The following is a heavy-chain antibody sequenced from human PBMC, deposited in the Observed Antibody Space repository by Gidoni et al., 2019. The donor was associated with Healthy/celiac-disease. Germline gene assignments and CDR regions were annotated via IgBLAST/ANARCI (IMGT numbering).Heavy chain of an antibody. CDR2: ISWDGGST. J-gene: IGHJ4*02. Sequence: EVQLVESGGVVVQPGGSLRLSCAASGFTFDDYAMHWVRQAPGKGLEWVSLISWDGGSTYYADSVKGRFTISRDNSKNSLYLQMNSLRAEDTALYYCAKDTSKYYDILTGYYGEFDYWGQGTLVTVSS. V-gene: IGHV3-43D*03. CDR3: AKDTSKYYDILTGYYGEFDY. CDR1: GFTFDDYA. D-gene: IGHD3-9*01.